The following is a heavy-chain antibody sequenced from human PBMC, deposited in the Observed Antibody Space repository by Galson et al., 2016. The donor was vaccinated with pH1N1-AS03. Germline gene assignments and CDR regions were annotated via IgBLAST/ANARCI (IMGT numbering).Heavy chain of an antibody. CDR1: GGTFSSYA. D-gene: IGHD4/OR15-4a*01. CDR2: VIPIFGTT. Sequence: KVSCKASGGTFSSYAFSWVRLAPGQGLEWMGGVIPIFGTTNYAQKFQGRVTITADKSTSTAYMELRSLRSDDTAVYYCARAMVPTTYYGMDVWGQGTTVTVSS. CDR3: ARAMVPTTYYGMDV. J-gene: IGHJ6*02. V-gene: IGHV1-69*06.